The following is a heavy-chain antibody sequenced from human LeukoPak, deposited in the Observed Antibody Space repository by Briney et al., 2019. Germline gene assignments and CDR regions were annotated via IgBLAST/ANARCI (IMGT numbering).Heavy chain of an antibody. Sequence: SPTLSLTCAISGDSVSSISVAWNWIRQSPSRGLEWLGRTYYRSKWYYEYAASVKSRINISPDTSKNQFSLQLTSVTPEDTAVYYCSLARSEYHYGMDVWGQGTTVTVSS. V-gene: IGHV6-1*01. J-gene: IGHJ6*02. CDR3: SLARSEYHYGMDV. CDR2: TYYRSKWYY. CDR1: GDSVSSISVA.